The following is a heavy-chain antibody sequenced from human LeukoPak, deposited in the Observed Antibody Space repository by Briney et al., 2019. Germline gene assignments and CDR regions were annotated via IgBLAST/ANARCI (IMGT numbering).Heavy chain of an antibody. J-gene: IGHJ4*02. D-gene: IGHD6-13*01. V-gene: IGHV3-33*01. CDR2: IWYDESNK. CDR1: GFSSYG. CDR3: ARDGFSSSWYGRALDY. Sequence: GRSLRLSCAASGFSSYGMHWARQAPGKGLEWVAVIWYDESNKYYADSVKGRFTISRDNSRNTLYLQMNSLRAEDTAVYYCARDGFSSSWYGRALDYWGQGTLVTVSS.